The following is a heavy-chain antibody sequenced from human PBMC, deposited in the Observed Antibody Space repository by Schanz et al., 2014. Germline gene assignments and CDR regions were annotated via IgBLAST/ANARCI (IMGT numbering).Heavy chain of an antibody. CDR1: GRPLSAYH. Sequence: QVQLVESGAEVKKPGASVKVSCQASGRPLSAYHIHWARQAPGQGLQWMGWVSPVSGGTNYAQKFQGRVTMTWDTSVDTAYMELTSLTYDDTAVYYCAREVERSRIRNFDSGGQGTLVTVSS. CDR2: VSPVSGGT. D-gene: IGHD3-3*01. J-gene: IGHJ4*02. V-gene: IGHV1-2*02. CDR3: AREVERSRIRNFDS.